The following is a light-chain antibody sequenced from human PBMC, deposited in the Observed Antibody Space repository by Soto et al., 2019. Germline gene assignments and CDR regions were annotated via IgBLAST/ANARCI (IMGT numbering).Light chain of an antibody. CDR2: DAS. Sequence: EIVMTQSPATLSLSPGERATLSCRASQSVNSNLAWYQQKAGQAPRLLISDASNRATGIPARFSGSGSETDFTLTTSSLEPEDSAVYYCQQRSNWPSLTFGGGTKVDIK. V-gene: IGKV3-11*01. CDR1: QSVNSN. CDR3: QQRSNWPSLT. J-gene: IGKJ4*01.